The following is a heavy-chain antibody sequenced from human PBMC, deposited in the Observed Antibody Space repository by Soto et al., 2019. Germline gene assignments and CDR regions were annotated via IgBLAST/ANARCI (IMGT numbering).Heavy chain of an antibody. CDR1: GGTFSSYA. J-gene: IGHJ6*02. V-gene: IGHV1-69*06. CDR2: IIPIFGTT. CDR3: ARGLMAGITIEHYSGMDV. Sequence: QVQLVQSGAEVKKPGSSMKVSCKTSGGTFSSYAISWVRQAPVQGLEWMGGIIPIFGTTNYAQKFQGRVTLTADKSTTTAYMALTSLRCEDTAVYYCARGLMAGITIEHYSGMDVWGQVTTVTVSS. D-gene: IGHD1-1*01.